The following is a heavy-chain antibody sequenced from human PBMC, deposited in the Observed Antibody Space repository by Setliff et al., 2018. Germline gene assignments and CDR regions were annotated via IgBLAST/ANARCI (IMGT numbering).Heavy chain of an antibody. CDR3: ARVSRFGTVVYKGDYYMDV. V-gene: IGHV7-4-1*02. Sequence: VASVKVSCKASGYMFTTYAMSWIRQVPGQGFEWMGWINTNTGNPIYVQGFTGRFVFSLDTSVSTAYLHISGLKAEDTAVYYCARVSRFGTVVYKGDYYMDVWGKGTTVTVSS. J-gene: IGHJ6*03. CDR2: INTNTGNP. CDR1: GYMFTTYA. D-gene: IGHD3-10*01.